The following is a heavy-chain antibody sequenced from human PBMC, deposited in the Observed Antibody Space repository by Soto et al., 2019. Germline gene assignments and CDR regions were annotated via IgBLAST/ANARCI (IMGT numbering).Heavy chain of an antibody. CDR3: ARDAISDYYYYGMDV. D-gene: IGHD5-12*01. J-gene: IGHJ6*02. CDR1: GGSISSGDYY. V-gene: IGHV4-30-4*01. Sequence: QVQLQESGPGLVKPSQTLSLTCTVSGGSISSGDYYWSWIRQPPGKGLEWIGYIYYSGSTYYNPSLKSRVTISVDTSKNQFSLKLSSVTVADTAVYYCARDAISDYYYYGMDVWGQGTTVTVSS. CDR2: IYYSGST.